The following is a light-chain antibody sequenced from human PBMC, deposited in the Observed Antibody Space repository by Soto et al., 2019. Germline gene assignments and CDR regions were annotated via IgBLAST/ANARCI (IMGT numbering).Light chain of an antibody. J-gene: IGKJ5*01. V-gene: IGKV3-11*01. CDR2: DAS. Sequence: EIVLTQSPATLSLSPGERATLSCRASQSVSSYLAWYQQKPGQAPTLLIDDASNRATGIPARFSGSGSGTEFTLTISSLQSEDFAVYYCQQYNNWLAITFGQGTRLEIK. CDR1: QSVSSY. CDR3: QQYNNWLAIT.